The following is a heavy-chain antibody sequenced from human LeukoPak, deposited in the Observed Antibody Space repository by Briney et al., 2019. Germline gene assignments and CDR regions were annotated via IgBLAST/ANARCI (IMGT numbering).Heavy chain of an antibody. CDR3: ARGRSYYGLYDY. V-gene: IGHV3-23*01. D-gene: IGHD1-26*01. J-gene: IGHJ4*02. Sequence: PGGSLRLSCAASGFTFSSYAMSWVRQVPGKGLEWVSVISGSGDNTYYADSVKGRFTISRDNSKDTLYLQMNSLRAEDTAVYYCARGRSYYGLYDYWGQGTLVTVSS. CDR1: GFTFSSYA. CDR2: ISGSGDNT.